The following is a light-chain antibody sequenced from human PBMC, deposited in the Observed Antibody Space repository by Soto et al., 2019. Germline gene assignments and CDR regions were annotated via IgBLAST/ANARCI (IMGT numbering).Light chain of an antibody. CDR3: MQALQTPFT. CDR2: LDS. Sequence: DIVMTQSPLSLPVTPGEPASISCRSNQSLLNSNGYNSLDWYLQRPGQSPQLLIYLDSNRASGVPDRFSGSGSGTDFTLRISRVEAEDVGVYYCMQALQTPFTFGPGTKVDIK. CDR1: QSLLNSNGYNS. J-gene: IGKJ3*01. V-gene: IGKV2-28*01.